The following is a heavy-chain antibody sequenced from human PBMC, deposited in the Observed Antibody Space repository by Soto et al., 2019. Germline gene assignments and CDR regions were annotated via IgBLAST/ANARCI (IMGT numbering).Heavy chain of an antibody. CDR3: TTDSYSTIIIVRFDY. J-gene: IGHJ4*01. CDR1: GFTFSNAW. V-gene: IGHV3-15*07. CDR2: IKSKTDGGKT. D-gene: IGHD3-22*01. Sequence: PGGSLRLSCAASGFTFSNAWINWVRQAPGKGLEWVGRIKSKTDGGKTDYAEPVKGRFAISRDDSNNMVYLQMNSLKIEDTAVYYCTTDSYSTIIIVRFDYWGHGT.